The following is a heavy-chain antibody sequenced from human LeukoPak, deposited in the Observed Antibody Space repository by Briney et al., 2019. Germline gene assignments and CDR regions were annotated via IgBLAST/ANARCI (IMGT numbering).Heavy chain of an antibody. CDR1: GYTFTGYY. CDR3: AHKRGGVSYYFRGTYDAFDV. CDR2: INPNSGDT. D-gene: IGHD1-26*01. Sequence: ASVKVSCKASGYTFTGYYIHWVRQAPGQGLEWMGWINPNSGDTNYAQNFQGRATMTRDTSITTAYMDLRRLRSDDTAVYYCAHKRGGVSYYFRGTYDAFDVWGQGTM. J-gene: IGHJ3*01. V-gene: IGHV1-2*02.